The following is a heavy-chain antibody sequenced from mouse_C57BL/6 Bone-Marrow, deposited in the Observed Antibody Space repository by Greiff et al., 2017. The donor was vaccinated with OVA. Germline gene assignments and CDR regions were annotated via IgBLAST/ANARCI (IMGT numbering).Heavy chain of an antibody. CDR2: IDPEDGET. J-gene: IGHJ3*01. CDR3: AREGKLYYDYDGGSFFAY. V-gene: IGHV14-2*01. D-gene: IGHD2-4*01. Sequence: VQLQQSGAELVKPGASVKLSCTASGFNIKDYYMHWVKQRTEQGLEWIGRIDPEDGETKYAPKFQGKATITADPSSNTAYLPLSSLTSEDTAVYYCAREGKLYYDYDGGSFFAYWGQGTLVTVSA. CDR1: GFNIKDYY.